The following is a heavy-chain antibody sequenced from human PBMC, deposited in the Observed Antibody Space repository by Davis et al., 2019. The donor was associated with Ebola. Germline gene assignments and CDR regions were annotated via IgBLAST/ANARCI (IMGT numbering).Heavy chain of an antibody. CDR2: ISPASSYI. V-gene: IGHV3-21*01. Sequence: GESLKISCPVPGFTFSSYTMNWVRQAPGKGLEWVSSISPASSYIYYADSVKGRFTISRDNAKNSLFLQMNSLRAGDTAVYYCARDISGDDDSFDIWGRGTKVTVSS. J-gene: IGHJ3*02. D-gene: IGHD1-26*01. CDR3: ARDISGDDDSFDI. CDR1: GFTFSSYT.